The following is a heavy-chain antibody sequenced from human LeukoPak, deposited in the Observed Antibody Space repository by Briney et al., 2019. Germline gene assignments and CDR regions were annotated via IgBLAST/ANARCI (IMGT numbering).Heavy chain of an antibody. CDR1: GFTFRSYS. D-gene: IGHD1-26*01. CDR3: AKSQDGGRLFHFDY. J-gene: IGHJ4*02. V-gene: IGHV3-48*01. Sequence: GGSLRLSCAASGFTFRSYSMNWVRQAPGKGLEWVSYISSSSRTIYYADSVKGRFTVSRDNAKNTLYLQMNSLRAEDTAVYFCAKSQDGGRLFHFDYWGQGTLVTVSS. CDR2: ISSSSRTI.